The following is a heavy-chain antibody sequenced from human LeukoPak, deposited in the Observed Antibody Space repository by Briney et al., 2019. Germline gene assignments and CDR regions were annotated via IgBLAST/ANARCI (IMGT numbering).Heavy chain of an antibody. J-gene: IGHJ4*02. D-gene: IGHD1-26*01. V-gene: IGHV4-34*09. CDR3: ARGIVGATESDY. Sequence: SETLSLTCAVYGGSFSGYYWSWTRQPPGKGLEWIGEINHSGSTNYNPSLKSRVTISVDTSKNQFSLKLSSVTAADTAVYYCARGIVGATESDYWGQGTLVTVSS. CDR2: INHSGST. CDR1: GGSFSGYY.